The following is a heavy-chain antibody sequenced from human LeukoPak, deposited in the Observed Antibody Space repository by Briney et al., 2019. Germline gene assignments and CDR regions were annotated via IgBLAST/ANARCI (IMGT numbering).Heavy chain of an antibody. D-gene: IGHD3-22*01. Sequence: SETLSLTCTVSGGSISSGGYYWSWIRQPPGKGLEWIGYIYHSGSTYYNPSLKSRVTISVDRSKNQFSLKLSSVTAADTAVYYCARDPSWGYLGWYFDLWGRGTLVTVSS. CDR1: GGSISSGGYY. J-gene: IGHJ2*01. CDR3: ARDPSWGYLGWYFDL. CDR2: IYHSGST. V-gene: IGHV4-30-2*01.